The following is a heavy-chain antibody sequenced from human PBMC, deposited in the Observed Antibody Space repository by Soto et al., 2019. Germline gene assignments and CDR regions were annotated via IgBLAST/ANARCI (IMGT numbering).Heavy chain of an antibody. D-gene: IGHD3-10*01. CDR1: GGTFSSYA. CDR3: ARVIYYGSGSYYIPPYYYYYGMDV. J-gene: IGHJ6*02. Sequence: SVKVSCKASGGTFSSYAISWVRQAPGQGLEWMGGIIPIFGTANYAQKFQGRVTITADESTSTAYMELSSLRSEDTAVYYCARVIYYGSGSYYIPPYYYYYGMDVWGQGTTVTVSS. V-gene: IGHV1-69*13. CDR2: IIPIFGTA.